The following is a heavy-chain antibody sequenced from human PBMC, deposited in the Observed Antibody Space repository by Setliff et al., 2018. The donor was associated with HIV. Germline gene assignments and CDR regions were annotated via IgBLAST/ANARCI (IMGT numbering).Heavy chain of an antibody. CDR1: GFYLATHGVG. CDR2: IYWDGAT. V-gene: IGHV2-5*02. J-gene: IGHJ4*02. Sequence: GSGPTLVNPTQTLTLTCDFSGFYLATHGVGVGWIRQPPGKGPEWLALIYWDGATRYNPSLNGRLTVIKATSNNHVVLMMSNIDPLDTATYYCVHVNNFRSVYFDSWGQGTLVTVSS. CDR3: VHVNNFRSVYFDS.